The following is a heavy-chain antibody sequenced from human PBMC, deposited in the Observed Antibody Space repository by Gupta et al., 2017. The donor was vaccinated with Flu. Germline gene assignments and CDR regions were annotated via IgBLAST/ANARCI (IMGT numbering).Heavy chain of an antibody. CDR3: ARMDIKKGGCDP. V-gene: IGHV4-4*07. J-gene: IGHJ5*02. Sequence: QVHLQESGPGLVKPSGPRPPTCTISGVPIGSNYWGWVRQPAGKGLEWIGRIYTNETTNYNPSLKSRVTMSVDTTKNQFSLRLTSVTAADTAVDDCARMDIKKGGCDPWGQGTLVSVSS. CDR1: GVPIGSNY. D-gene: IGHD2-2*03. CDR2: IYTNETT.